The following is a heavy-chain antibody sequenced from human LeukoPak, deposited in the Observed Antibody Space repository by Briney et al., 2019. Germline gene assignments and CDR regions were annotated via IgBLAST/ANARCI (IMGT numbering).Heavy chain of an antibody. V-gene: IGHV4-39*01. D-gene: IGHD3-3*01. Sequence: SETLSLTCTVSGGSISSSSYYWGWIRQPPGKGLEWIGSIYYSGSTYYNPSLKSRVTISVDTSKNQFSLKLSSVTAADTAVYYCARQNYDFWSGYIIGDYFDYWGQGTLVTVSS. CDR3: ARQNYDFWSGYIIGDYFDY. J-gene: IGHJ4*02. CDR1: GGSISSSSYY. CDR2: IYYSGST.